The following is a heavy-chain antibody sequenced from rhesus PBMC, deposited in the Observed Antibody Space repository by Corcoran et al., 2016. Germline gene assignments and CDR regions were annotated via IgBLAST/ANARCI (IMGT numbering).Heavy chain of an antibody. CDR2: IYGSGSST. Sequence: QLQLQESGPGLVKPSETLSVTCAVSGGSISSRYWGGIRQAPGKGLEWIGYIYGSGSSTNYNPSLKSRVTLSVSTSNAPLSLKLRSVPAADTAVYYCASSAPFRGWGFLDVWGPGVLFTVSS. J-gene: IGHJ5-1*01. V-gene: IGHV4-169*02. CDR1: GGSISSRY. CDR3: ASSAPFRGWGFLDV. D-gene: IGHD3-34*01.